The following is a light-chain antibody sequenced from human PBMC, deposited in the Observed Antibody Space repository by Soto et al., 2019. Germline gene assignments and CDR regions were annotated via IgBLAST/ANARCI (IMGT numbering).Light chain of an antibody. CDR1: HSFSRF. J-gene: IGKJ5*01. CDR2: DAS. Sequence: EIELTQSPSSLSASVGDRVTITCRTSHSFSRFLNWYQQKPGKAPKLLIYDASNLGTGVPSRFSGSGSGTDFTFTISSLQPEDIATYYCQQYDNLPITFGQGTRLEIK. V-gene: IGKV1-33*01. CDR3: QQYDNLPIT.